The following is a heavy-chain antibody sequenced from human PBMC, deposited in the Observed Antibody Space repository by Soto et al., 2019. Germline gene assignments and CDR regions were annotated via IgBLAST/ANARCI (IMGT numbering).Heavy chain of an antibody. V-gene: IGHV1-69*13. Sequence: GASVKVSCKASGGTFSSYSISWVRQAPGQGLEWMGGIIPIFGTANYAQKFQGRVTITADESTSTAYMELSSLRSEDTAVYYCARDQEGSSWSYHYYGMDVWGQGTTVTVSS. CDR1: GGTFSSYS. D-gene: IGHD6-13*01. J-gene: IGHJ6*02. CDR2: IIPIFGTA. CDR3: ARDQEGSSWSYHYYGMDV.